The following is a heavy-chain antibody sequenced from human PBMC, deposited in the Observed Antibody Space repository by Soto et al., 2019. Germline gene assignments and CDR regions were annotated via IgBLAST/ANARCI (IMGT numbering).Heavy chain of an antibody. CDR3: ARVSTLSVVVAATPVDY. D-gene: IGHD2-15*01. Sequence: QVQLVESGGGVVQPGRSLRLSCAASGFTFSSYGMHWVRQAPGKGLEWVAVIWYDGSNKYYADSVKGRFTISRDNSKNTLYLQMNSVRAEDTAVYYCARVSTLSVVVAATPVDYWGQGTLVTVSS. CDR2: IWYDGSNK. V-gene: IGHV3-33*01. J-gene: IGHJ4*02. CDR1: GFTFSSYG.